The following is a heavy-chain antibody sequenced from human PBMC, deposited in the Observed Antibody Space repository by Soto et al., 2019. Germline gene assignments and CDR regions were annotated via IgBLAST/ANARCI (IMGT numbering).Heavy chain of an antibody. CDR1: GYTFTIYA. V-gene: IGHV1-3*01. Sequence: ASVKVSCKASGYTFTIYAMHWVRQAPGQRLEWMGWINAGNGNTKYSQKFQGRVTITRDTSASTAYMELSSLRSEDTAVYYCAREAYCSSTSCYSYMDVWGKGTTVTV. J-gene: IGHJ6*03. D-gene: IGHD2-2*01. CDR2: INAGNGNT. CDR3: AREAYCSSTSCYSYMDV.